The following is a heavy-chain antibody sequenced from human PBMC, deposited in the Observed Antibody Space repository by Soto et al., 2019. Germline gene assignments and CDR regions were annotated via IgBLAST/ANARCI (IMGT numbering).Heavy chain of an antibody. CDR2: MNPGSGDT. CDR1: GYSFTNND. V-gene: IGHV1-8*01. J-gene: IGHJ5*02. CDR3: ARMQTFGSLNWFDP. Sequence: ASVKVSCKASGYSFTNNDVSWVRQATGQGLEWMGWMNPGSGDTGYAQKFQGRVTMTRDISIATAYMELSSLRSDDTAIYYCARMQTFGSLNWFDPWGQGTLVTVSS. D-gene: IGHD3-16*01.